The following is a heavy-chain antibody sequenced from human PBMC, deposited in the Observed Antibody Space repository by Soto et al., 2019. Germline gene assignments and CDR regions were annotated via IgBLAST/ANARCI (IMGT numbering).Heavy chain of an antibody. Sequence: SETLSLTCTVSVGSINNHYWSWIRQPPGKGLEWIGYIYYTGSTNYNPSLKSRVTMSIDSSKNKFSLRLDSVTAADTATYFCARSYSSSMPFDYWGQGTLVTVSS. V-gene: IGHV4-59*11. CDR1: VGSINNHY. D-gene: IGHD6-6*01. CDR3: ARSYSSSMPFDY. CDR2: IYYTGST. J-gene: IGHJ4*02.